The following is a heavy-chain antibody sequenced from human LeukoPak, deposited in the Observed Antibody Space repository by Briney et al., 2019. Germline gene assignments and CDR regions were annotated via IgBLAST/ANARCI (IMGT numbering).Heavy chain of an antibody. D-gene: IGHD1-1*01. CDR2: IKQDASER. V-gene: IGHV3-7*01. CDR3: ATPTAGTWHFDY. J-gene: IGHJ4*02. CDR1: GFTFSSYW. Sequence: GGSLRLSCAAPGFTFSSYWMTWVRQAPGKGLEWVANIKQDASERYYVDSVKGRFTISRDNAKNSLYLQMNSLRAEDTAAYYCATPTAGTWHFDYWGQGTLVTVSS.